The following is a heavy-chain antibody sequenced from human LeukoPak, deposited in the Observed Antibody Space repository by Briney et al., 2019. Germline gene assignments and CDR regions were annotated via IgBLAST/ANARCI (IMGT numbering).Heavy chain of an antibody. V-gene: IGHV5-51*01. CDR1: GYSFTSYW. CDR2: IYPGDSDT. Sequence: GESLKISCKGSGYSFTSYWIGWVRQMPGKGLEWMGIIYPGDSDTRYSPSFQGQVTISADKSISTAYLQWSSLKASDTAMYYRARHQRLGVLYYYYGMDVWGQGTTVTVSS. D-gene: IGHD1-26*01. CDR3: ARHQRLGVLYYYYGMDV. J-gene: IGHJ6*02.